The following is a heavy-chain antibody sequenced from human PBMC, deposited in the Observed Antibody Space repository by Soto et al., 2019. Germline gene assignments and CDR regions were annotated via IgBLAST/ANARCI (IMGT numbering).Heavy chain of an antibody. V-gene: IGHV1-18*01. CDR1: GYTFTRYG. CDR3: ARAGGGTVTTTADY. CDR2: ISTYNGNT. D-gene: IGHD1-1*01. Sequence: QVQLVQSGAEVKKPGASVKVSCKASGYTFTRYGFSWVRQAPGQGLEWMGWISTYNGNTNVAQRLQGRVTMTTDTSTSTAYMELRSLRSDDTAVYYCARAGGGTVTTTADYWGQGTLVTVSS. J-gene: IGHJ4*02.